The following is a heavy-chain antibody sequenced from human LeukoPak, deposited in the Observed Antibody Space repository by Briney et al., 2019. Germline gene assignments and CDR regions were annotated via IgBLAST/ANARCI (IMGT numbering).Heavy chain of an antibody. Sequence: ASVKVSCKASGYTFIAYYIHWVRQAPGQGLEWMGWINPNSGGTNYAQKFQGRVTMTRDTSITTAYMELSRLRSDDTAVYYCARENLLLWFGEKEYYFDYWGQGTLVTVSS. D-gene: IGHD3-10*01. J-gene: IGHJ4*02. V-gene: IGHV1-2*02. CDR1: GYTFIAYY. CDR3: ARENLLLWFGEKEYYFDY. CDR2: INPNSGGT.